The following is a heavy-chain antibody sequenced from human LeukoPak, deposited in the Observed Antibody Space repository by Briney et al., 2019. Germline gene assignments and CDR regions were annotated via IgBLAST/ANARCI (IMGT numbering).Heavy chain of an antibody. J-gene: IGHJ3*01. V-gene: IGHV4-59*08. D-gene: IGHD1-26*01. CDR3: ARHPGEGASDTFDL. Sequence: SETLSLTCTVSGASISTYNWSGIRQPPGKGLEWIGYVYNSGNTYYNPSLNSRASISEDTSKNQLSLKVNSVTAADTAVYYCARHPGEGASDTFDLWGQGTMVTISS. CDR2: VYNSGNT. CDR1: GASISTYN.